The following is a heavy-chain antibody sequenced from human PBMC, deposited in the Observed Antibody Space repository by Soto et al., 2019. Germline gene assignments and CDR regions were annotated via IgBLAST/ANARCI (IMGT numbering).Heavy chain of an antibody. CDR2: ISPMFSAA. D-gene: IGHD3-10*01. Sequence: QVQLVQSGAEMKKPGSSVKVSCQSSGGTFNTYAMNWVRQAPGQGPEWMGDISPMFSAANYAPKFQGRVTITADESTGTSYMQLRSLTSEDTALYFCAREVQVHTPAFVYWGQGTLVTVSS. J-gene: IGHJ4*02. V-gene: IGHV1-69*19. CDR3: AREVQVHTPAFVY. CDR1: GGTFNTYA.